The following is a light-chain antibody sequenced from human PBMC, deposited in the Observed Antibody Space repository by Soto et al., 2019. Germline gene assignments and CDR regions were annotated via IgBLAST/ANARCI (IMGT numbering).Light chain of an antibody. V-gene: IGKV3-11*01. CDR3: QQRGNWPRT. Sequence: EIVLTQSPATLSLSPGERATLSCRASQSVSNSLVWFQQNPGQAPGLLIYDASNRATDILARFSGSGSGTDFTLTISSLEPEDLAVYYCQQRGNWPRTFGQGTKLEIK. J-gene: IGKJ2*01. CDR2: DAS. CDR1: QSVSNS.